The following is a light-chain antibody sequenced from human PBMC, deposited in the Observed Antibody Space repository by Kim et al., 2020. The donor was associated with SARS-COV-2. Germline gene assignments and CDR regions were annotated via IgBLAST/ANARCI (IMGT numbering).Light chain of an antibody. CDR1: SGYSNYK. J-gene: IGLJ3*02. CDR2: VGTGGIVG. Sequence: QPVLTQPPSASASLGASVTLTCTLSSGYSNYKVDWYQQRPGKGPRFVMRVGTGGIVGSKGDGIPDRFSVLGSGLNRYLTIKNIQEEDESDYHCGADHGSGSHSLFWVFGGGTQLTVL. CDR3: GADHGSGSHSLFWV. V-gene: IGLV9-49*01.